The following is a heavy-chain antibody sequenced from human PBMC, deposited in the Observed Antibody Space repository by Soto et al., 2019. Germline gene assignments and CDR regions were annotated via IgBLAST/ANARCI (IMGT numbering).Heavy chain of an antibody. CDR3: AIHLGYCSSTSCYVLDYYYYYGMDV. J-gene: IGHJ6*02. CDR2: IIPIFGTA. CDR1: GGTFSSYA. V-gene: IGHV1-69*13. D-gene: IGHD2-2*01. Sequence: SVKVSCKASGGTFSSYAISWVRQAPGQGLEWMGGIIPIFGTANYAQKFQGRVTITADESTSTAYMELSSLRSEDTAVYYCAIHLGYCSSTSCYVLDYYYYYGMDVWGQGTTVSVSS.